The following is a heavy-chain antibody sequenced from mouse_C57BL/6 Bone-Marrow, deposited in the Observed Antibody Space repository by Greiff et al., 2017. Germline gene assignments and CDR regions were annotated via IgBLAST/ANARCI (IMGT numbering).Heavy chain of an antibody. V-gene: IGHV1-55*01. J-gene: IGHJ2*01. CDR3: ARDGYHYVGY. CDR1: GYTFTSYW. Sequence: QVQLKQSGAELVKPGASVKMSCKASGYTFTSYWITWVKQRPGQGLEWIGDIYPGSGSTNYNEKFKSKATLTVDTSSSTAYMQLSSLTSEDSAVYDCARDGYHYVGYWGQGTTLTVSS. D-gene: IGHD2-3*01. CDR2: IYPGSGST.